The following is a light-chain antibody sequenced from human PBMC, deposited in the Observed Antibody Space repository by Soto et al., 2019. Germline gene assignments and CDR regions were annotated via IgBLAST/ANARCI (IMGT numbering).Light chain of an antibody. J-gene: IGLJ3*02. V-gene: IGLV4-69*01. Sequence: QLVLTQSPSASASLGASVKLTCTLSSGHSSYAIAWHQQQPEKGPRYLMKLNSDGSHSKGDGNPDRFSGSSSGAERYLTIASRQSEDEADYYCQTWGTGLLVFGGGTKLTVL. CDR1: SGHSSYA. CDR3: QTWGTGLLV. CDR2: LNSDGSH.